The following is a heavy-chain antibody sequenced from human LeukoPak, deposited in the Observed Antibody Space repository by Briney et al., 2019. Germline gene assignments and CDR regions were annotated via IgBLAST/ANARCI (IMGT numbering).Heavy chain of an antibody. CDR2: IYSGGST. V-gene: IGHV3-53*01. CDR1: GFTVSINY. D-gene: IGHD2-2*01. J-gene: IGHJ6*04. Sequence: GGSLSLSCAASGFTVSINYVSWARQAPGKGLEWVSDIYSGGSTYYADSVKGRFTISSDNSKNTLYLQMNSLRAEDTAVYYCSAAHDRYYYYGMDVWGKGTTVTVSS. CDR3: SAAHDRYYYYGMDV.